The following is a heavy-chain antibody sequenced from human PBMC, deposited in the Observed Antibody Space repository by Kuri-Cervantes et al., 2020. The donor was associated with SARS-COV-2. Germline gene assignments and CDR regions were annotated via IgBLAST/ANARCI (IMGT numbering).Heavy chain of an antibody. Sequence: GESLKISCAASGFTFSSYGMHWVRQAPGKGLEWVAVIWYDGSNKYYADSVKGRFTISRDNSKNTLYLQMNSLRAEDTAVYYCAKGDYCSSTSCYSYYYYYGMDVWGQGTTVTVSS. J-gene: IGHJ6*02. V-gene: IGHV3-33*06. CDR3: AKGDYCSSTSCYSYYYYYGMDV. D-gene: IGHD2-2*01. CDR2: IWYDGSNK. CDR1: GFTFSSYG.